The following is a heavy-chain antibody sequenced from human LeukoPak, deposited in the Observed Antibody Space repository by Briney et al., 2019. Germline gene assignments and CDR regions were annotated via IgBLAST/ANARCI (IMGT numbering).Heavy chain of an antibody. CDR3: AKGVYSYPS. Sequence: GGSLRLSCAASGLTFSSYWITWVRQAPGKGLQWVANIKEDGSEIYYVDSVKGRFTISRDNAKNSLYLQMNSLRAEDTALYYCAKGVYSYPSWGQGTLVTVSS. CDR2: IKEDGSEI. J-gene: IGHJ5*02. D-gene: IGHD3-16*01. V-gene: IGHV3-7*01. CDR1: GLTFSSYW.